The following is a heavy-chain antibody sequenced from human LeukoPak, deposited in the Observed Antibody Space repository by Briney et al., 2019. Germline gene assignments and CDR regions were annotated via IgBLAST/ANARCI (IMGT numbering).Heavy chain of an antibody. Sequence: SETLSLTCTVSGASISSYYWSWIRQPPGKGLEWIGYIYYSGSTNYNPSLKSRVTISGDTSKNQFSLKLSSVTAADTAVYYCARHFFETNIVVVPAAPFDYWGQGTLVTVSS. CDR1: GASISSYY. V-gene: IGHV4-59*08. D-gene: IGHD2-2*01. CDR2: IYYSGST. CDR3: ARHFFETNIVVVPAAPFDY. J-gene: IGHJ4*02.